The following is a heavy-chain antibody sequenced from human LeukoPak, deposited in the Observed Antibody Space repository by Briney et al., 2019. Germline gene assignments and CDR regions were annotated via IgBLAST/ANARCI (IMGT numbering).Heavy chain of an antibody. CDR1: GFAVSSNY. CDR3: ARYRDSSGYYDY. D-gene: IGHD3-22*01. Sequence: PGGSLRLSCAASGFAVSSNYMSWVRQAPGKGLEWVSLIYTGGSTYYADSVKGRFTISRDNSKNTLYLQMNSLRAEDTAVYYCARYRDSSGYYDYWGQGTLVTVSS. CDR2: IYTGGST. V-gene: IGHV3-53*01. J-gene: IGHJ4*02.